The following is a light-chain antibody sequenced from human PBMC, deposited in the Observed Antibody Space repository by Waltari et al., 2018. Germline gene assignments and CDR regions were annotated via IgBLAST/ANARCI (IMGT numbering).Light chain of an antibody. CDR2: EVS. CDR3: LSYAATVSFG. CDR1: SSDVGNNNH. J-gene: IGLJ2*01. Sequence: QPALTQPASVSGSPGQSITISCTGTSSDVGNNNHVCWYQKHPEKVPKRILYEVSKQPSGVSDRFSGSKSGNTASLTISGIQAEDEADYYCLSYAATVSFGFGGGTKLTVL. V-gene: IGLV2-23*02.